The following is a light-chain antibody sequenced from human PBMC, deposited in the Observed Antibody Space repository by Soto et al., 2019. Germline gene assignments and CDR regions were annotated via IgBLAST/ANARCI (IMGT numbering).Light chain of an antibody. CDR2: KVS. V-gene: IGKV2-30*02. CDR1: QSLVHSDGNTY. CDR3: MQGTHWPPYT. Sequence: DVVMTQSPLSLPVTLGQPASISCRSSQSLVHSDGNTYLNWFHQRPGQSPRRLIYKVSSRDSGVPDRFSGSGSDTDFTLKISGVEAEDVGVYYCMQGTHWPPYTFGQGTKVDIK. J-gene: IGKJ2*01.